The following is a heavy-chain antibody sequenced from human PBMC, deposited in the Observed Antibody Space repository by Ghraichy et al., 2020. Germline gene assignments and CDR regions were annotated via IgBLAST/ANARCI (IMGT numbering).Heavy chain of an antibody. J-gene: IGHJ6*02. Sequence: SETLSLTCAVSGGSISSSNWWSWVRQPPGKGLEWIGEIYHSGSTNYNPSLKSRVTISVDKSKNQFSLKLSSVTAADTAVYYCARDTVGYGDYGGRTYYGMDVWGQGTTVTVSS. D-gene: IGHD4-17*01. CDR3: ARDTVGYGDYGGRTYYGMDV. V-gene: IGHV4-4*02. CDR1: GGSISSSNW. CDR2: IYHSGST.